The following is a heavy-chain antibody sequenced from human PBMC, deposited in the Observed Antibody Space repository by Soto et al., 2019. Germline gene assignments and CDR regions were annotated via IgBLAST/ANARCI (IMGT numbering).Heavy chain of an antibody. CDR1: GGSISPYY. D-gene: IGHD2-2*03. CDR3: AREGNLGRWIQPLDS. CDR2: ISYSGST. Sequence: PSETLSLTCSVSGGSISPYYWTWIRQPPGQGLEWIGFISYSGSTSYNPSLKSRVTISVDTSKNHFSLKLISVTTADTAVYFCAREGNLGRWIQPLDSWGQGTLVTVSS. J-gene: IGHJ4*02. V-gene: IGHV4-59*01.